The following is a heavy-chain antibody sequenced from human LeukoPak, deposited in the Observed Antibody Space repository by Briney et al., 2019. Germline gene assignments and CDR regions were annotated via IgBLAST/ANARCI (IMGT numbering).Heavy chain of an antibody. CDR1: GYTFTDYY. Sequence: ASVKVSCKASGYTFTDYYMHWVRQAPGQGLEWMGWINPNSGGTNYAQKFQGRVTMTGDTSISTAYMELSRLRSDDTAVYYCASGAGNWKTSKFDYWGQGTLVTVSS. CDR2: INPNSGGT. CDR3: ASGAGNWKTSKFDY. J-gene: IGHJ4*02. D-gene: IGHD1-20*01. V-gene: IGHV1-2*02.